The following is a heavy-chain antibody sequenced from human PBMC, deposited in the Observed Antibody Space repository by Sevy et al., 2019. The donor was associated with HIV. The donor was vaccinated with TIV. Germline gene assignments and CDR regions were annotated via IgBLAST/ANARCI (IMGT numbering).Heavy chain of an antibody. D-gene: IGHD4-4*01. CDR1: GGSISSGGYS. CDR3: ARDLRNYSNYFGSDWFDP. Sequence: SETLSLTCAVSGGSISSGGYSWSWIRQPPGKGLEWIGYIYYSGSTNYNPSLKSRVTISVDTSKNQFSLKLSSVTAADTAVYYCARDLRNYSNYFGSDWFDPWGQGTLVTVSS. CDR2: IYYSGST. V-gene: IGHV4-61*08. J-gene: IGHJ5*02.